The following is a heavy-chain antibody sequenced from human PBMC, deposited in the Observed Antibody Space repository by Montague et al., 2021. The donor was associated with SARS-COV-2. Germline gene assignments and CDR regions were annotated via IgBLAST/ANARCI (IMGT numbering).Heavy chain of an antibody. D-gene: IGHD3-10*01. J-gene: IGHJ6*02. Sequence: TLSLTCTVSGGSTSSGNYYWNWIRQPAGKGLEWIGRVNAGGSSNYSPSLKSRVTMSVDTSKNQFSLNLRSVTAADTAVYYCAREETRSGLLNYYYYGRDVWGQGTTVTVSS. CDR2: VNAGGSS. CDR3: AREETRSGLLNYYYYGRDV. V-gene: IGHV4-61*02. CDR1: GGSTSSGNYY.